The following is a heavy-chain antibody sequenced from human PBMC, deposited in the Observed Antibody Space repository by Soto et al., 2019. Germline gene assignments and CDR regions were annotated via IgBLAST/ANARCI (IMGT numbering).Heavy chain of an antibody. CDR3: ARGRGFAGHTPFDY. V-gene: IGHV1-18*01. CDR1: GYTFTSYC. J-gene: IGHJ4*02. CDR2: ISAYNGNT. Sequence: ASVNVSCKASGYTFTSYCISWVRQAPGQGLEWMGWISAYNGNTNYAQKLQGRVTLTTDTSTSTAYMELRSLRSDDTAVYYCARGRGFAGHTPFDYWGQGTLVTVSS. D-gene: IGHD1-1*01.